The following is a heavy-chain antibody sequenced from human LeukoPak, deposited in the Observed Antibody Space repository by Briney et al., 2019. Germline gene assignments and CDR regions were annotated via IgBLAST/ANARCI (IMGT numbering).Heavy chain of an antibody. D-gene: IGHD2-2*01. V-gene: IGHV1-69*13. CDR2: IIPIFGTA. Sequence: SVKVSCKASGGTFSSYAISWVRQAPGQGLEWMGGIIPIFGTANYAQKFQGRVTITADEPTSTAYMELSSLRSEDTAVYYCASGRTDIVVVPATLRNYYFDYWGQGTLVTVSS. CDR1: GGTFSSYA. CDR3: ASGRTDIVVVPATLRNYYFDY. J-gene: IGHJ4*02.